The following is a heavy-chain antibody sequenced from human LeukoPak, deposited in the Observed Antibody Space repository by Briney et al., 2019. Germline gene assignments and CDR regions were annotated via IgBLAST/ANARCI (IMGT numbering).Heavy chain of an antibody. J-gene: IGHJ5*02. V-gene: IGHV4-4*07. Sequence: NPSETLSLTCTVSGGSISSYYWSWIRQPAGKGLEWIRRIYTTGSTNYNPSLKSRVTMSVDTSKNQFSLKLSSVTAADTAVYYCARGKYYYGSGSYWFDPWGQGTLVTVSS. CDR2: IYTTGST. CDR1: GGSISSYY. D-gene: IGHD3-10*01. CDR3: ARGKYYYGSGSYWFDP.